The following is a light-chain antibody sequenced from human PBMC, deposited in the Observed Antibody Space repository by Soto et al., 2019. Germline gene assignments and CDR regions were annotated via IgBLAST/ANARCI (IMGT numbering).Light chain of an antibody. CDR1: QSISSW. V-gene: IGKV1-5*03. J-gene: IGKJ1*01. CDR2: KAP. Sequence: LQMTQSPSTLSASVGDRVNLTCRASQSISSWLAWYRQKPGKAPKLLIYKAPSLQSGVPSRFSGSGSGTEFTLTISSLQPDDFATYFCQQYNSYLWTFGQGTK. CDR3: QQYNSYLWT.